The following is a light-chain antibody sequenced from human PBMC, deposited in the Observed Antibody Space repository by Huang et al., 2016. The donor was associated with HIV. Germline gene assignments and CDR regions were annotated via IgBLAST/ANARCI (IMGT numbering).Light chain of an antibody. CDR2: KAS. J-gene: IGKJ2*01. CDR1: QIIKND. V-gene: IGKV3-11*01. CDR3: QQRTNWPPGYT. Sequence: EIVLTQSPATLSLCPGERVALSCRASQIIKNDLSWYQKRPGQAPRLLISKASNSATGIPARCGGSGSCTDFTLTISSLEPEEFVVYFCQQRTNWPPGYTFGQGTKL.